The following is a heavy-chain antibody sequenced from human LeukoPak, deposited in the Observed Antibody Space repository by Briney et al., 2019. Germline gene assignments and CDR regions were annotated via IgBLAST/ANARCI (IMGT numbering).Heavy chain of an antibody. Sequence: GGSLRLSCAASGFTFSSYAMHWVRQAPGKGLEWVAVISYDGSNKYYADSVKGRFTISRDDSKNTLYLQMNSLRAEDTAAYYCAKGYYFDILSGYSSLDSWGQGTLVTVSS. CDR1: GFTFSSYA. D-gene: IGHD3-9*01. CDR3: AKGYYFDILSGYSSLDS. CDR2: ISYDGSNK. V-gene: IGHV3-30*04. J-gene: IGHJ4*02.